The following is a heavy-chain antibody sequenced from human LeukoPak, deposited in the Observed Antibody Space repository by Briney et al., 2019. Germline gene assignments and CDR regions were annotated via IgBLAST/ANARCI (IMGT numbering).Heavy chain of an antibody. CDR1: GFTFSSYA. J-gene: IGHJ4*02. V-gene: IGHV3-23*01. CDR2: ISGSGGST. Sequence: GGSLRLSCAASGFTFSSYAMSWVRQAPGKGLEWVSAISGSGGSTYYADSVRGRFTISRDSSKNTLYLQMNSLRAEDTAVYYCAKDTDFWYFDYWGQGTLVTVSS. CDR3: AKDTDFWYFDY. D-gene: IGHD3-3*01.